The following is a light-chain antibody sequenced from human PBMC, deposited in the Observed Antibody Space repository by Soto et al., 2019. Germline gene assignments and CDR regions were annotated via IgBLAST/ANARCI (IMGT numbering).Light chain of an antibody. CDR1: QSVSSN. Sequence: EFVLTQSPATLSLSPGERATLSCRASQSVSSNLAWYQQKPGQAPRLLVSDTSNRATGIPARFSGSGSGTDFTLTISSLEPEDFAVFYCQHYGSSPLITFGRGTRLEIK. CDR3: QHYGSSPLIT. CDR2: DTS. J-gene: IGKJ5*01. V-gene: IGKV3-11*01.